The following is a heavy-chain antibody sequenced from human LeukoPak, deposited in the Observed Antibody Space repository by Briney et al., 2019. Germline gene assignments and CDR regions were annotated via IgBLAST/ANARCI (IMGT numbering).Heavy chain of an antibody. D-gene: IGHD1-26*01. CDR1: GYTFTSYD. CDR3: ARDPSGGSYQEDDY. V-gene: IGHV1-8*01. J-gene: IGHJ4*02. CDR2: MNPNSGNT. Sequence: EASVKVSCKASGYTFTSYDINWVRQATGQGLEWMGWMNPNSGNTGYAQKFQGRVTMTRNTSISTAYMELSRLRSDDTAVYYCARDPSGGSYQEDDYWGQGTLVTVSS.